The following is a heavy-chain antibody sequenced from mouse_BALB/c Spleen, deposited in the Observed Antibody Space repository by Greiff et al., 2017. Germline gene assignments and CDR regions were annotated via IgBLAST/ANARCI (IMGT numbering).Heavy chain of an antibody. Sequence: VQLQQSGAELVRPGSSVKISCKASGYAFSSYWMNWVKQRPGQGLEWIGQIYPGDGDTNYNGKFKGKATLTADKSSSTAYMQLSSLTSEDSAVYFCARGDYYGSRRGYFDVWGAGTTVTVSS. J-gene: IGHJ1*01. D-gene: IGHD1-1*01. CDR1: GYAFSSYW. V-gene: IGHV1-80*01. CDR2: IYPGDGDT. CDR3: ARGDYYGSRRGYFDV.